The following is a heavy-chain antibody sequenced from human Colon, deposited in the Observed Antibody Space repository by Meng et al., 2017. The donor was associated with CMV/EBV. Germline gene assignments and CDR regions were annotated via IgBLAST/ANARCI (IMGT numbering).Heavy chain of an antibody. CDR3: ARVGADTALAFDH. V-gene: IGHV3-53*01. J-gene: IGHJ4*02. Sequence: GESLKISCAVSGLTVCGNYMAWVRQAPGRGLQWVSVLQTAGSTYYADAVKGRFIISRDNSKNTAYLQMNRMTAEDTAVYYCARVGADTALAFDHWGQGTLVTVSS. D-gene: IGHD5-18*01. CDR1: GLTVCGNY. CDR2: LQTAGST.